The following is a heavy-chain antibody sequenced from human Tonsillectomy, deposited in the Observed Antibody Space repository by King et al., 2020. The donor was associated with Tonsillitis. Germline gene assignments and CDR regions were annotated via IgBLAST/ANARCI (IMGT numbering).Heavy chain of an antibody. D-gene: IGHD1-26*01. CDR1: GFTFDDYA. CDR2: ISWNCGSV. J-gene: IGHJ5*02. CDR3: AKDRGPSIVGADH. V-gene: IGHV3-9*01. Sequence: VQLVESGGGLVQPGRSLRPSCAASGFTFDDYAMNWVRQAPGKGQEWVSGISWNCGSVAYADSLKGRFTISRDNAKNSRYLQMNSLRAEDTALYYCAKDRGPSIVGADHWGQGTLVTVSS.